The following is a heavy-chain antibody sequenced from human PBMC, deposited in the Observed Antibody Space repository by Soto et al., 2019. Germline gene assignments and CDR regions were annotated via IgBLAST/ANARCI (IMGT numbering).Heavy chain of an antibody. J-gene: IGHJ4*02. CDR2: TYYRSKWYN. Sequence: SQTLSLTCDISGGNVSRNDAAWIWIRQSPSRGLEWLGGTYYRSKWYNDYAVSVKSRITINPDTSKNQFSLHLNSVTPEDTAVYYCARGTIPRSLSPNSSGARLDYWGQGTQVTVSS. D-gene: IGHD6-19*01. CDR1: GGNVSRNDAA. V-gene: IGHV6-1*01. CDR3: ARGTIPRSLSPNSSGARLDY.